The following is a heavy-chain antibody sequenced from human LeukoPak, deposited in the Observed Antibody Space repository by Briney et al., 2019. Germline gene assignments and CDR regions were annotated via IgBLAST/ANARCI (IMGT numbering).Heavy chain of an antibody. Sequence: SETLSLTCTVSGGSISSSSYYWGWIRQPPGKGLEWIGSIYYSGSTYYNPSLKSRVTISVDTSKNQFSLKLRSMTAADTAVYYCARRHPYSGSYPYYFDYWGQGTLVTVSS. V-gene: IGHV4-39*07. CDR2: IYYSGST. CDR3: ARRHPYSGSYPYYFDY. D-gene: IGHD1-26*01. CDR1: GGSISSSSYY. J-gene: IGHJ4*02.